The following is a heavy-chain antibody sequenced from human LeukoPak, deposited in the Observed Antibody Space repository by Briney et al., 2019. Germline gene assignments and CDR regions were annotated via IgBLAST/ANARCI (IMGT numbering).Heavy chain of an antibody. J-gene: IGHJ6*03. V-gene: IGHV1-69*01. CDR1: GGTFSSYA. D-gene: IGHD5-18*01. Sequence: SVKVSCKASGGTFSSYAISWVRQAPGQGLEWMGGIIPIFGTANYAQKFQGRVTITADESTSTAYMELSSLRSEDTAVYYCARDGVDTAMVRSYRPGATYYYYYYMDVWGKGTTVTVSS. CDR2: IIPIFGTA. CDR3: ARDGVDTAMVRSYRPGATYYYYYYMDV.